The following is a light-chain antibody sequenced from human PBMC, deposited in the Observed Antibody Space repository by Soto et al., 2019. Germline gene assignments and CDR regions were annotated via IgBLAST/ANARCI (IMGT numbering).Light chain of an antibody. CDR1: QSISSW. J-gene: IGKJ1*01. CDR2: DAS. CDR3: QQYNSYPWT. V-gene: IGKV1-5*01. Sequence: DIQMTQSPSTLSASFVDRVTITCRASQSISSWLAWYQQKPGKAPNLLIYDASSLESGVPSRFSGSGSGKEFTLTISSLQTDDFETYYCQQYNSYPWTFGQGTKVDI.